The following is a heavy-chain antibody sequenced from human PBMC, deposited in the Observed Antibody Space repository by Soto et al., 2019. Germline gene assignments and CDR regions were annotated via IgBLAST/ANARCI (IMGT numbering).Heavy chain of an antibody. Sequence: SETLSLNCTVSGGSISSGGYYWSWIRQHPGKGLEWIGYIYYSGSTYYNPSLKSRVTISVDTSKNQFSLKLSSVTAADTAVYYCARAKGPTYYDFWSGSYYYYYGMDVWGQGTTVTVSS. J-gene: IGHJ6*02. V-gene: IGHV4-31*03. CDR2: IYYSGST. D-gene: IGHD3-3*01. CDR3: ARAKGPTYYDFWSGSYYYYYGMDV. CDR1: GGSISSGGYY.